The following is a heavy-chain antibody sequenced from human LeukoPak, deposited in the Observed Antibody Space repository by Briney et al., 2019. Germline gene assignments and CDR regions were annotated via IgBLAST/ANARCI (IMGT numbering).Heavy chain of an antibody. CDR2: MYYSGST. J-gene: IGHJ4*02. CDR3: ARETAELGRSFDY. D-gene: IGHD6-6*01. V-gene: IGHV4-59*12. Sequence: PSETLSLTCTVSGGSISSYYWSWIRQPPGKGLEWIGYMYYSGSTNYNPSLKSRVTISVDTSKNQFSLKLTSVTAADTAVYYCARETAELGRSFDYWGQGALVTVSS. CDR1: GGSISSYY.